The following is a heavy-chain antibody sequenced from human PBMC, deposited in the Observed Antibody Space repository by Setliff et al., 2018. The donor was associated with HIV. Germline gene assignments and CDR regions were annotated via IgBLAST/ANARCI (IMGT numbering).Heavy chain of an antibody. V-gene: IGHV1-69*13. CDR1: GGTFSSYA. D-gene: IGHD3-3*01. J-gene: IGHJ3*02. CDR3: ARRSGYDAFDI. Sequence: GASVKVSCKASGGTFSSYAISWVRQTPGQGLEWMGGIIPIFGTANYAQKFQGRVTITADESTSTAYMELSSLRSEDTAVYFCARRSGYDAFDIWGQGTMVTVSS. CDR2: IIPIFGTA.